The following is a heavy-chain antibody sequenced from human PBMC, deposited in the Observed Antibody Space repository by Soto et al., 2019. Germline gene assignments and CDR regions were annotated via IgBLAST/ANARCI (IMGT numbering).Heavy chain of an antibody. Sequence: QVLLVQSGAEVKKPGSSVKVSCTASGGTFSSYTISWVRQAPGQGPEWMGRFIPMVAMSDYARRFQGRVTITPDTSTSTVYMQLHSLRSEDTAVYYCWANYGSGSTHFDHWGQGTLVTVSS. CDR1: GGTFSSYT. J-gene: IGHJ4*02. V-gene: IGHV1-69*02. CDR2: FIPMVAMS. CDR3: WANYGSGSTHFDH. D-gene: IGHD3-10*01.